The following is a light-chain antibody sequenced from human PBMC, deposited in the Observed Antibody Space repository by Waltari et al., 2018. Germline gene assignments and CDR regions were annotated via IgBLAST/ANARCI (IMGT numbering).Light chain of an antibody. CDR2: GVT. CDR3: SSYTTSSTVT. V-gene: IGLV2-14*01. CDR1: SSDVGSFNF. Sequence: QSALTQPASVSASPGQSITISCTGTSSDVGSFNFVSWYQLHPGKAPKLIIYGVTDRPSGVSTRFSGSKSANTASLTISVLQPEDEADYYCSSYTTSSTVTFGGGTKLTVL. J-gene: IGLJ2*01.